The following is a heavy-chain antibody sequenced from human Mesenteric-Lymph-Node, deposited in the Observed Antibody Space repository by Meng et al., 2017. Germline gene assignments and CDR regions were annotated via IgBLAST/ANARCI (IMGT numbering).Heavy chain of an antibody. Sequence: GESLKISCAASGFTFSSYSMNWVRQAPGKGLEWVSSISSSSSYIYYADSVKGRFTISRDNSKNTLYLQMNSLRAEDTAVYYCARDRSRWVGALGFFDYWGQGTLVTVSS. CDR3: ARDRSRWVGALGFFDY. V-gene: IGHV3-21*01. CDR1: GFTFSSYS. J-gene: IGHJ4*02. D-gene: IGHD1-26*01. CDR2: ISSSSSYI.